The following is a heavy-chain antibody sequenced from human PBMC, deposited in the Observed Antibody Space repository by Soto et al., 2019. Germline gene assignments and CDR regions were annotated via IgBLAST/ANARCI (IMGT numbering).Heavy chain of an antibody. D-gene: IGHD2-15*01. Sequence: LSLTCRVSGSSITNSFYWGWIRQSPEKGLEWIGSISHTGRTSYNPSLKSRVSISVDTSKNQFSLTLTSVTAADTAVYYCARDPANLALAVAYFDSWGQGTLVTVSS. J-gene: IGHJ4*02. CDR2: ISHTGRT. CDR1: GSSITNSFY. CDR3: ARDPANLALAVAYFDS. V-gene: IGHV4-38-2*02.